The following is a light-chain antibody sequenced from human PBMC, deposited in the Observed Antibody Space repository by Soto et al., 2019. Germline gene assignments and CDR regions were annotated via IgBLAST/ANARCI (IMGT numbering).Light chain of an antibody. V-gene: IGLV2-14*01. CDR1: SSDVGGFAY. Sequence: QSVLTQPASVSGSPGQSITISCTGTSSDVGGFAYVSWYQQHPGKAPKLMIYEVSSRPSGVSNRFSGSKSVNTASLTISGLQAEDEATYYCSLFTRSNTWVFGGGTKLTVL. CDR2: EVS. J-gene: IGLJ3*02. CDR3: SLFTRSNTWV.